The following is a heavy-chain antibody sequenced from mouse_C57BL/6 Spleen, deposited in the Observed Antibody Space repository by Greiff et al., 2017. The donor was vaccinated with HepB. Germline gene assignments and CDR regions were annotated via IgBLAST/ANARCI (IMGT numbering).Heavy chain of an antibody. CDR2: INPNYGTT. V-gene: IGHV1-39*01. CDR3: ATAQAGYAMEY. CDR1: GYSFTDYN. Sequence: VQLQQSGPELVKPPPPPPISSPASGYSFTDYNMNWVKQSNGKSLEWIGVINPNYGTTSYNQRFKGKATLTVDQSSSTAYMQLNSLASEDSAVYCCATAQAGYAMEYWGQGTSVTVSS. J-gene: IGHJ4*01. D-gene: IGHD3-2*02.